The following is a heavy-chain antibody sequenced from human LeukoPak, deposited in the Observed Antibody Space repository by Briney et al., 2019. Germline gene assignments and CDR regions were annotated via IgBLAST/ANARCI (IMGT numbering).Heavy chain of an antibody. CDR1: GFSIRSYG. V-gene: IGHV3-21*01. Sequence: PGGSLRLSCAASGFSIRSYGMTWVRQAPGQGLEWVSSISGTSTYIFYADSLRGRFTISRDNAKNSLYLQLNSLRAEDTAIYYCVRETIGTGWSPGYWGQGTLVTVSS. J-gene: IGHJ4*02. D-gene: IGHD1/OR15-1a*01. CDR2: ISGTSTYI. CDR3: VRETIGTGWSPGY.